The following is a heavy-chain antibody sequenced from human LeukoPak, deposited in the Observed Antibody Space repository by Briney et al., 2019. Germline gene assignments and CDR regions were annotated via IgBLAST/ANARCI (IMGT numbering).Heavy chain of an antibody. CDR1: GFTFSSYA. CDR2: FSGGGGTT. Sequence: GGSLRLSCAASGFTFSSYAMSWVRQAPGKGLEWVSGFSGGGGTTYYADSVKGRFTISRDNSKNSLYLQMNSLRAEDTAVYYCASRQDLGWHYDNWGKGTLVTVSS. J-gene: IGHJ4*02. CDR3: ASRQDLGWHYDN. V-gene: IGHV3-23*01. D-gene: IGHD6-19*01.